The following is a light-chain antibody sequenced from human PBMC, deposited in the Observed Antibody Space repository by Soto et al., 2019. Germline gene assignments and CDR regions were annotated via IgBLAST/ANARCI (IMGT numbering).Light chain of an antibody. CDR1: SSNIGAGYD. Sequence: QSVLTQPPSVSGAPGQRVTISCTGSSSNIGAGYDVQWYQQLPGTAPRLLIHANSNRPSGVPDRLSGSKSGTSGSLAITGLQAEDEGDYYCQSYDNSLSGLVVGRGTQLTVL. J-gene: IGLJ7*01. V-gene: IGLV1-40*01. CDR2: ANS. CDR3: QSYDNSLSGLV.